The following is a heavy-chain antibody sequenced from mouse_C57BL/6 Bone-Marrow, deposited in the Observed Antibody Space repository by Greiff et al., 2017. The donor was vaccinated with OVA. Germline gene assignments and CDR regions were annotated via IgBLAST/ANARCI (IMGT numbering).Heavy chain of an antibody. D-gene: IGHD1-1*01. J-gene: IGHJ1*03. V-gene: IGHV7-3*01. Sequence: EVQLVESGGGLVQPGGSLSLSCAASGFTFTDYYMSWVRQPPGKALEWLGFIRNKANGYHTEYSASLKGRFTISNDNSQSILYLQMNALRAEDSATYYCARWDDYGGYFDVWGTGTTVTVSS. CDR3: ARWDDYGGYFDV. CDR1: GFTFTDYY. CDR2: IRNKANGYHT.